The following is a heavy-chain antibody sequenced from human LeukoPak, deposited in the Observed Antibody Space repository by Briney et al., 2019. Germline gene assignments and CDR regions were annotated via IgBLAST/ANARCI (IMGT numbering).Heavy chain of an antibody. J-gene: IGHJ4*02. CDR2: IGDGGGST. D-gene: IGHD3-10*01. CDR3: ARDGHYGSGSYSYFDY. V-gene: IGHV3-23*01. CDR1: GFTFSSFP. Sequence: PGGSLRLSCAASGFTFSSFPMSWVRQAPGKGLEWVSTIGDGGGSTYYAESVKGRFTISRDNSKNTLYLQLNSLRAEDTAVYYCARDGHYGSGSYSYFDYWGQGTLVTVSS.